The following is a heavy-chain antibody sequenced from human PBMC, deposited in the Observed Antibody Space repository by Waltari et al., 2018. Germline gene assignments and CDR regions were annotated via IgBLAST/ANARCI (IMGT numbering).Heavy chain of an antibody. J-gene: IGHJ4*02. CDR1: GLMFSDFT. D-gene: IGHD4-17*01. Sequence: EVQLVESGGGLVQPGGALRLSCAAAGLMFSDFTMNWVRQASGKGLEWLSYISFSSTTISYADSVKGRFTISRDNAKNSLYLQMNSLRAEDTAVYYCARDLDKYGHGTPNDYWGQGTLVTVSS. CDR3: ARDLDKYGHGTPNDY. CDR2: ISFSSTTI. V-gene: IGHV3-48*04.